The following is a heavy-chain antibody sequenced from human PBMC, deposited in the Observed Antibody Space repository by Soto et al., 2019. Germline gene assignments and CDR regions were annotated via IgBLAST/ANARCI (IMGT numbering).Heavy chain of an antibody. Sequence: PSETLSLTCTVSGGSISSYYWSWIRQPPGKGLEWIGYIYYSGSTNYNPSLKSRVTISVDTSKNQFSLKLSSVTAADTAVYYCARMVVVVGGFDYWGQGTLVTVSS. V-gene: IGHV4-59*01. J-gene: IGHJ4*02. CDR2: IYYSGST. CDR1: GGSISSYY. CDR3: ARMVVVVGGFDY. D-gene: IGHD2-15*01.